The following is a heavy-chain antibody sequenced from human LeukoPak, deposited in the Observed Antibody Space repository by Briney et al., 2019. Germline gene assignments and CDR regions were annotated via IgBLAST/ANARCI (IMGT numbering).Heavy chain of an antibody. CDR1: GNTFTGYY. CDR2: INPNSGDT. J-gene: IGHJ4*02. V-gene: IGHV1-2*06. Sequence: ASVKVSCKTSGNTFTGYYIHWVRQAPGQGLEWVGRINPNSGDTKYAPKFQGRVTMTRDTSISTIYMGLSSLRSDDTAVYYCAREYYDSSEFDSWGQGTLVTVSS. D-gene: IGHD3-22*01. CDR3: AREYYDSSEFDS.